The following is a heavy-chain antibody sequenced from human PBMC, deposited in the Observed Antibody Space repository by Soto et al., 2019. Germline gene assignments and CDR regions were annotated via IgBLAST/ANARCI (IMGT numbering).Heavy chain of an antibody. Sequence: PSETLYLTCNVSGASIYTYYWQWIRPSPEKGLEWIGYISDGRSTNYNHSLEHRVNISFDTSKKHVSLKLSSVRAADTARYFCAGYCSSSFCPEDQYFALEVWGQGTTVA. CDR2: ISDGRST. CDR3: AGYCSSSFCPEDQYFALEV. D-gene: IGHD2-2*01. J-gene: IGHJ6*02. V-gene: IGHV4-59*01. CDR1: GASIYTYY.